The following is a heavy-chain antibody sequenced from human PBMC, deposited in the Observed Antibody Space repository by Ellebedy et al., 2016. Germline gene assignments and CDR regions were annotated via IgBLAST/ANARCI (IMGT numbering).Heavy chain of an antibody. V-gene: IGHV3-21*04. CDR2: ISSSGSTI. D-gene: IGHD2-8*01. Sequence: GGSLRLXXAASGFTFSSYSMNWVRQAPGKGLEWVSSISSSGSTIYYADSVKGRFTISRDNAKNSLYLQMNSLRAEDTAVYYCARGYCTNGVCLLDAFDIWGQGTMVTVSS. CDR3: ARGYCTNGVCLLDAFDI. CDR1: GFTFSSYS. J-gene: IGHJ3*02.